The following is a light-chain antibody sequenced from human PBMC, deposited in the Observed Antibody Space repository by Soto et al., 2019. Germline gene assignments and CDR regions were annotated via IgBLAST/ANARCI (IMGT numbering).Light chain of an antibody. CDR2: EVN. J-gene: IGLJ2*01. CDR1: SSDVGGYNY. Sequence: QSALTQPPSASGSPGQSVTISCTGTSSDVGGYNYVSWYQQHPGKAPKLMIYEVNRRPSGVPDRFSGSKSGNTASLTVSGLQAADEANYYCRSYVGSNNVVFGGGTKLTVL. V-gene: IGLV2-8*01. CDR3: RSYVGSNNVV.